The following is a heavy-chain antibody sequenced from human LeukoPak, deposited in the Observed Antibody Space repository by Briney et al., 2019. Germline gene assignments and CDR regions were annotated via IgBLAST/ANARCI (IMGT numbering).Heavy chain of an antibody. J-gene: IGHJ4*02. CDR3: ARGLRFDY. CDR1: GFTFSIYE. CDR2: IGTSDDTV. V-gene: IGHV3-48*03. Sequence: GGSLRLSCAASGFTFSIYEMNWVRQATGKGLEWLSYIGTSDDTVYYADSVKGRFTISRDNSKNSVFLQMKSLRGEDTARYYCARGLRFDYWGQGALVTVSS.